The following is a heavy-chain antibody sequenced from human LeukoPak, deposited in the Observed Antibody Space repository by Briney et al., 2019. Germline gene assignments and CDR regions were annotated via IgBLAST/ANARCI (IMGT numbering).Heavy chain of an antibody. J-gene: IGHJ5*02. CDR2: INHSGST. Sequence: SPETLSLTCAVYGGSFSGYYWSWIRQPPGKGLEWIGEINHSGSTNYNPSLKSRVTISVDTSKNQFSLKLSSVTAADTAVYYCARARWYCTNGVCYRSWFDPWGQGTLVTVSS. V-gene: IGHV4-34*01. D-gene: IGHD2-8*01. CDR3: ARARWYCTNGVCYRSWFDP. CDR1: GGSFSGYY.